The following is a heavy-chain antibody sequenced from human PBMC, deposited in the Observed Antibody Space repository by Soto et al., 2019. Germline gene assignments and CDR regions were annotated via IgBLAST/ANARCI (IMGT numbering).Heavy chain of an antibody. CDR3: ARADVGVRGVISSGMDV. CDR2: INHSGST. D-gene: IGHD3-10*01. V-gene: IGHV4-34*01. Sequence: QVQLQQWGAGLLKPSETLSLTCAVYGGSFSGYYWSWIRQPPGKGLEWIGEINHSGSTNYNPSLKSRVTISVDTSKSQFSLKLSSVTAADTAVYYCARADVGVRGVISSGMDVWGQGTTVTVSS. J-gene: IGHJ6*02. CDR1: GGSFSGYY.